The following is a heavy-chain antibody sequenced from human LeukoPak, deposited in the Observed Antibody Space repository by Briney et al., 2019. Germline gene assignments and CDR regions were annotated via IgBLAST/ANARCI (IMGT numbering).Heavy chain of an antibody. CDR2: ISGSGGST. V-gene: IGHV3-23*01. Sequence: GGSLRLSCAASGFTFSSYAISWVRQAPGKGLEWVSAISGSGGSTYYADSVKGRFTIYRDNYKNTLYLQMTSLRAEDTAVYYCAKDTTWIQLWLNWGQGTLVTVSS. CDR1: GFTFSSYA. D-gene: IGHD5-18*01. J-gene: IGHJ4*02. CDR3: AKDTTWIQLWLN.